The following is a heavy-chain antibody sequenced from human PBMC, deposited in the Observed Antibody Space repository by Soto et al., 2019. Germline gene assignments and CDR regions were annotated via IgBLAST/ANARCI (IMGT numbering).Heavy chain of an antibody. CDR3: AAGGGLPRYY. Sequence: QLQLQESGSGLVKPSQTLSLTCAVSGGSISSGGYSWSWIRQPPGKGLEWIGYIYHSGSTYYNPSLMSGVTISVDRSKNQFSLQLSSVTAADTAVYYCAAGGGLPRYYWGQGTLVTVSS. CDR2: IYHSGST. V-gene: IGHV4-30-2*01. J-gene: IGHJ4*02. CDR1: GGSISSGGYS. D-gene: IGHD5-12*01.